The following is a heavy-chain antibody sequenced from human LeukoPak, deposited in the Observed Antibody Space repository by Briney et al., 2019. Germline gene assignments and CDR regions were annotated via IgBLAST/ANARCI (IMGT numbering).Heavy chain of an antibody. V-gene: IGHV3-66*01. CDR2: ISNSGTT. CDR1: GFAVNNNH. CDR3: AGYGGYSF. Sequence: GGSLRLSCAASGFAVNNNHMTWVRQAPGKGPEWVSVISNSGTTYYADSVKGRVTISRDNSKNTMYLQMNSLRVEDTAVYYCAGYGGYSFWGQGTLVTVSS. D-gene: IGHD4-23*01. J-gene: IGHJ4*02.